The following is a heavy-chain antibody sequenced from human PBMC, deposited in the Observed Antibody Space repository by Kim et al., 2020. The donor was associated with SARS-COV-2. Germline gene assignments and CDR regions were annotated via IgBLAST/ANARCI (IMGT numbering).Heavy chain of an antibody. J-gene: IGHJ6*02. CDR3: ATGTPLKDIVVVPAAMLYYYGMDV. D-gene: IGHD2-2*01. CDR2: FDPEDGET. CDR1: GYTLTELS. V-gene: IGHV1-24*01. Sequence: DSVKVSCKVSGYTLTELSMHWVRQAPGKGLEWMGGFDPEDGETIYAQKFQGRVTMTEDTSTDTAYMELSSLRSEDTAVYYCATGTPLKDIVVVPAAMLYYYGMDVWGQGTTVTVSS.